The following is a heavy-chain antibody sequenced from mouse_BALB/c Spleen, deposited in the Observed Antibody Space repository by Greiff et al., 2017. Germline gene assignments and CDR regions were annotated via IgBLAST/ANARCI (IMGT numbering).Heavy chain of an antibody. CDR3: SRSCYYVAMDY. J-gene: IGHJ4*01. V-gene: IGHV5-4*02. CDR2: ISDGGSYT. CDR1: GFTFSDYY. Sequence: EVKLVASGGGLVKPGGSLKLSCAASGFTFSDYYMYWVSQTPEKRLEWVATISDGGSYTYYPDSVKGRFTISRDNAKNNLYLQMSSLKSEDTAVYYCSRSCYYVAMDYWGQGTSVTVSS. D-gene: IGHD1-1*01.